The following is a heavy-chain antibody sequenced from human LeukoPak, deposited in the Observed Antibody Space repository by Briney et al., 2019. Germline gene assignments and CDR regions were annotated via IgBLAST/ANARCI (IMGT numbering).Heavy chain of an antibody. J-gene: IGHJ4*02. V-gene: IGHV3-21*01. CDR1: GFTCSSYT. D-gene: IGHD2-8*01. CDR2: ISSGGSFT. Sequence: GGSLRLSCAASGFTCSSYTMHWVRQAPGKGLEWVSSISSGGSFTDYSDSLKGRLTISRDTAKNSLYLQMNSLRADDTDVYYCATGRQYYHASFDSWGQGTLVTVSS. CDR3: ATGRQYYHASFDS.